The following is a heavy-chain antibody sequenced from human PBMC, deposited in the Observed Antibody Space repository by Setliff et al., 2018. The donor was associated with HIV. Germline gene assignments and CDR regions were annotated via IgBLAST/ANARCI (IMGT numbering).Heavy chain of an antibody. CDR1: GGTFSSYA. CDR2: IIPIFGTA. J-gene: IGHJ6*02. Sequence: GASVKVSCKASGGTFSSYAISWARQAPGQGLEWMGGIIPIFGTANYAQKFQGRVTITTDESTSTAYMELSSLRSEDTAVYYCARCRGTRYFDWLPMDVWGQGTTVTVSS. CDR3: ARCRGTRYFDWLPMDV. V-gene: IGHV1-69*05. D-gene: IGHD3-9*01.